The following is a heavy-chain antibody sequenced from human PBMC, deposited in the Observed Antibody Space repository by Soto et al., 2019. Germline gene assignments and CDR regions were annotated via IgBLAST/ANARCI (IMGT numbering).Heavy chain of an antibody. Sequence: QSLKISSRASGYSFSNYWIGWVRQTPGKRLEWMRIIYHGDSDNSYSPSVPGQVTISTDNFNSNAVLQLNSLRASDSAVYYCARSRITGSKGTFDYWGQGTLVTLS. CDR3: ARSRITGSKGTFDY. CDR2: IYHGDSDN. D-gene: IGHD1-20*01. CDR1: GYSFSNYW. V-gene: IGHV5-51*01. J-gene: IGHJ4*02.